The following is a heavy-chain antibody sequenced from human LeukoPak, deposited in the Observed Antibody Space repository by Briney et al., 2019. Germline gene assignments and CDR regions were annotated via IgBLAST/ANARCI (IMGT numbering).Heavy chain of an antibody. CDR2: IWHDGSKN. D-gene: IGHD4-17*01. V-gene: IGHV3-33*01. CDR3: ARDRAYDDCAHRYFDL. CDR1: GFTISKYG. J-gene: IGHJ2*01. Sequence: GGSLRLSCAASGFTISKYGMQWVRQAPGKGLEWVAVIWHDGSKNSYADSVQGRFTISRDNPQNTLYLQMNSLRAEDTAVYYCARDRAYDDCAHRYFDLWGRGTLVTVSS.